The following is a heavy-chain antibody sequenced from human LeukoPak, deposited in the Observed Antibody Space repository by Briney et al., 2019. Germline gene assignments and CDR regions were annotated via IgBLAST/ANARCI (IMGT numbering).Heavy chain of an antibody. CDR1: GYSFTTYS. D-gene: IGHD2-8*01. J-gene: IGHJ5*02. Sequence: GASVKVSCMTSGYSFTTYSIHWVRQAPGQGLEWMGIINPKGDITTYAQRFQGRVTMASDTSTATVYMELSGLRSEDTAIYYCARKWSSREWFDPWGQRTLLTVSS. V-gene: IGHV1-46*01. CDR2: INPKGDIT. CDR3: ARKWSSREWFDP.